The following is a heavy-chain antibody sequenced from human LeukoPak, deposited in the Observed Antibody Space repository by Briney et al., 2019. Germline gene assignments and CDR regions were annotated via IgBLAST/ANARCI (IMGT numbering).Heavy chain of an antibody. CDR1: GGSFSGYY. V-gene: IGHV4-34*01. CDR3: ASVRKMATMYYYGMDV. D-gene: IGHD5-24*01. J-gene: IGHJ6*02. Sequence: PSETLSLTCAVYGGSFSGYYWSWIRQPPGKGLEWIGEINHSGSTNYNPSLKSRVTISVDTSKNQFSLKLSSVTAADTAVYYCASVRKMATMYYYGMDVWGQGTTVTVSS. CDR2: INHSGST.